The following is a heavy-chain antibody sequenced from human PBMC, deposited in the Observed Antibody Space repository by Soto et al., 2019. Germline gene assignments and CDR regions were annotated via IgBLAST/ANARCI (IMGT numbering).Heavy chain of an antibody. CDR3: AKGAPPLDYGDYTKSDY. D-gene: IGHD4-17*01. CDR2: ISYDGSNK. V-gene: IGHV3-30*18. Sequence: GGSLRLSCAASGFTFSSYGMHWVRQAPGKGLEWVAVISYDGSNKYYADSVKGRFTISRDNSKNTLYLQMNSLRAEDTAVYYCAKGAPPLDYGDYTKSDYWGQGTLVTVSS. CDR1: GFTFSSYG. J-gene: IGHJ4*02.